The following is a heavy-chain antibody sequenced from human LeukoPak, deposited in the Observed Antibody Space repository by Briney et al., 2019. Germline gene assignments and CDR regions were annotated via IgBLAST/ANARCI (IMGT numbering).Heavy chain of an antibody. D-gene: IGHD6-6*01. CDR3: ARDGGIKGGHSSSGTEPFDI. J-gene: IGHJ3*02. V-gene: IGHV1-69*13. CDR2: IIPIFGTA. CDR1: GGTFSSYA. Sequence: GASVKVSCKASGGTFSSYAISWVRQAPGQGLEWMGGIIPIFGTANYAQKFQGRVTITADESTSTAYMELSSLRSEDTAVYYCARDGGIKGGHSSSGTEPFDIWGQGTMVTVSS.